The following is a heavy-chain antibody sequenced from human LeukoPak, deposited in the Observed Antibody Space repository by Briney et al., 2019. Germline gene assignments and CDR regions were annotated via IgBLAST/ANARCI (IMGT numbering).Heavy chain of an antibody. D-gene: IGHD3-22*01. Sequence: SETLSLTCAVHGGSFSGHYWSWIRQPPGKGLEWIGEINHSGSTNYNPSLKSRVTISVDTSKNQFSLKLSSVTAADTAVYYCARRGGRGSGYYSYWGQGTLVTVSS. J-gene: IGHJ4*02. CDR3: ARRGGRGSGYYSY. CDR1: GGSFSGHY. CDR2: INHSGST. V-gene: IGHV4-34*01.